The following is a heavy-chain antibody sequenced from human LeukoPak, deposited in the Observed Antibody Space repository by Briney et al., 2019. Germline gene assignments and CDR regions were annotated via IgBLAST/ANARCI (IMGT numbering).Heavy chain of an antibody. V-gene: IGHV3-48*04. Sequence: GGSLRLSCAASGFTFSSYAMHWVRQAPGKGLEWVSYISSSGSTIYYADSVKGRFTISRDNAKNSLYLQMNSLRAEDTAVYYCARGLASERGPTDYWGQGTLVTVSS. D-gene: IGHD5-24*01. J-gene: IGHJ4*02. CDR1: GFTFSSYA. CDR3: ARGLASERGPTDY. CDR2: ISSSGSTI.